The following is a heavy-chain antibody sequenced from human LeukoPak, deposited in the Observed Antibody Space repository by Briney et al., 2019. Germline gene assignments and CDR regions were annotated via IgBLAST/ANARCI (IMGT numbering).Heavy chain of an antibody. V-gene: IGHV3-9*01. D-gene: IGHD3-10*01. J-gene: IGHJ4*02. CDR1: GFTFDDYD. Sequence: PGRSLRLSCAASGFTFDDYDMHWVRQAPGEGLEWVSGITWNSGGVDYADSVKGRFTISRDNAKNSLYLQMNSLRPEDTALYYCVVSGNSGYWGQGTLVTVSS. CDR2: ITWNSGGV. CDR3: VVSGNSGY.